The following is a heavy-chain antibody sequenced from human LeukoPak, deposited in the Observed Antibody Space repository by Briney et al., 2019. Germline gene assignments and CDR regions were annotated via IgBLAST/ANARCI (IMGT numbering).Heavy chain of an antibody. D-gene: IGHD6-13*01. CDR2: ISSSGSTI. Sequence: GGSLRLSCAASGFTFSDYYMSWIRQAPGKGLEWVSYISSSGSTIYYADSVKGRFTISRDNAKNSLYLQMNSLRAEDTAVYYCARVGIAAAEYAFDIWGQGTMVTVSS. CDR3: ARVGIAAAEYAFDI. V-gene: IGHV3-11*04. J-gene: IGHJ3*02. CDR1: GFTFSDYY.